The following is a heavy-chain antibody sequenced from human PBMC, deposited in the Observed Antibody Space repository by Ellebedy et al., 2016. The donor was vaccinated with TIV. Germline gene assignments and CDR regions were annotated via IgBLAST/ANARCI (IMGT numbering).Heavy chain of an antibody. J-gene: IGHJ2*01. D-gene: IGHD1-1*01. Sequence: MPGGSLRLSCTVSGGSITGFHWAWIRQPAGMGLEWIGHIYGNKNANYNPALESRVTLSADTSKNQVSLELTSVTAADTAVYYCARGPFFDDDGAGYFGPWGRGTLLTVSS. V-gene: IGHV4-4*07. CDR2: IYGNKNA. CDR1: GGSITGFH. CDR3: ARGPFFDDDGAGYFGP.